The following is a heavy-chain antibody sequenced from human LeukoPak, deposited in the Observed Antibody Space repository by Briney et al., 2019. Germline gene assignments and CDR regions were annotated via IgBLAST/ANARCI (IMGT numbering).Heavy chain of an antibody. CDR2: IHWNGDTT. V-gene: IGHV3-20*01. Sequence: PGGSLRLSCTASGFTFDDYGMNWVRQAPGKGLEWISGIHWNGDTTNYAASVEGRFTISRDNAKNSLYLQMNSLRAEDTALYHSANGIRYYYYYYMDVWGKGTTVTVSS. J-gene: IGHJ6*03. CDR3: ANGIRYYYYYYMDV. D-gene: IGHD3-9*01. CDR1: GFTFDDYG.